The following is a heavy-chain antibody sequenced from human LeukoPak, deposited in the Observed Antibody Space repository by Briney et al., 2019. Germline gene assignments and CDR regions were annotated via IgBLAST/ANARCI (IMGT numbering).Heavy chain of an antibody. CDR3: ARDKSTIVASHDAFDI. V-gene: IGHV4-38-2*02. J-gene: IGHJ3*02. D-gene: IGHD3-22*01. CDR2: IYHSGST. Sequence: SETLSLTCTVSGYSISSGYYWGWIRQPPGKGLEWIGSIYHSGSTYYNPSLKSRVTISVDTSKNQFSLKLSSVTAADTAVYYCARDKSTIVASHDAFDIWGQGTMVTVSS. CDR1: GYSISSGYY.